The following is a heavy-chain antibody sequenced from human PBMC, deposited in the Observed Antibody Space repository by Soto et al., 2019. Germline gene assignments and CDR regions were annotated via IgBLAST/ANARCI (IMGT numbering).Heavy chain of an antibody. V-gene: IGHV4-39*01. CDR1: GDSISSTSYY. CDR3: ARGGYCSGVSCYHPFDY. CDR2: IYYSGST. Sequence: QLQLRESGPGLVKPSETLSLTCTVSGDSISSTSYYWGWIRQPPGKGLEWIGSIYYSGSTYYNPSLKSRVTISVDTSKNQFSLRLSSVTAADTAVYYCARGGYCSGVSCYHPFDYWGQGALVTVSS. D-gene: IGHD2-15*01. J-gene: IGHJ4*02.